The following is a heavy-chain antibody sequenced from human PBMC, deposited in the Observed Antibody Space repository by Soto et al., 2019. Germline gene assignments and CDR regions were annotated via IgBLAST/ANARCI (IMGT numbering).Heavy chain of an antibody. CDR2: IYSGGST. D-gene: IGHD2-2*01. J-gene: IGHJ3*02. Sequence: SGGAPSLSCAAPGFTLSSNYKSWGRPAPREGLEWVSVIYSGGSTYYADSVKGRFTISRHNSKNTLYLQMNSLRAEDTAVYYCARDNPCSSTSCYSDAFDIWGQGAMVTVSS. CDR3: ARDNPCSSTSCYSDAFDI. CDR1: GFTLSSNY. V-gene: IGHV3-53*04.